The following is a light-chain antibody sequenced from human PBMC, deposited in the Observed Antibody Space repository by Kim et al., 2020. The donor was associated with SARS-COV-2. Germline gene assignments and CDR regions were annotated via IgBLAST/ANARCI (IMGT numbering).Light chain of an antibody. J-gene: IGKJ4*01. CDR2: KAS. V-gene: IGKV1-5*03. Sequence: DIQMTQSPSTLSASIGDRVTITCRASQSIANWLAWYQHKPGKAPKLLIYKASNLESGVPSRFSGSGSGTEFTLTISSLQPDDFASYFCQQSNSHPLTFGGGTKVDIK. CDR3: QQSNSHPLT. CDR1: QSIANW.